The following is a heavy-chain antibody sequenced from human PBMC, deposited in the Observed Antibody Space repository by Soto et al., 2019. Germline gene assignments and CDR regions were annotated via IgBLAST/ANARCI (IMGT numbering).Heavy chain of an antibody. CDR3: ARDPHEFWTSYWFDP. J-gene: IGHJ5*02. CDR1: GYTFNTYG. V-gene: IGHV1-18*01. Sequence: GASVKVSCKTSGYTFNTYGINWVRQAPGQGLELMGWISAYDGKTTYAEKFQGRVTLTTDISTSTDYMELRRLRSDDTAIYYCARDPHEFWTSYWFDPWGQGTPVTVSS. D-gene: IGHD3-3*01. CDR2: ISAYDGKT.